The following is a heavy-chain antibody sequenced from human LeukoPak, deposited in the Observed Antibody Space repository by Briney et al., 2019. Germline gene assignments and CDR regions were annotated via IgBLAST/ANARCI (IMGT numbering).Heavy chain of an antibody. CDR3: ARDDDSSGHFDY. V-gene: IGHV4-61*01. Sequence: SETLSLTCTVFGGSVSSGSYYWSWIRQPPGRGLEWTGYIYYSGSTNYNPSLKSRVTISVDMSKNQFSLKLSSVTAADTAVYYCARDDDSSGHFDYWGQGTLVTVSS. CDR2: IYYSGST. D-gene: IGHD3-22*01. CDR1: GGSVSSGSYY. J-gene: IGHJ4*02.